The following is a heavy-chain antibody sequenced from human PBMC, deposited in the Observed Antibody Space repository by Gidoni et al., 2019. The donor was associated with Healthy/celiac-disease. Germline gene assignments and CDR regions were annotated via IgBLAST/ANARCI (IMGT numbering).Heavy chain of an antibody. D-gene: IGHD6-25*01. Sequence: EVQLVESGGGLVQPGGSLRLSCAASGFTFSSYEMNWVRQAPGKGLEWVSYISSSGSTIYYADSVKGRFTISRDNAKNSLYLQMNSLRAEDTAVYYCARDPYRLSGPDCFDYWGQGTLVTVSS. CDR3: ARDPYRLSGPDCFDY. V-gene: IGHV3-48*03. CDR1: GFTFSSYE. CDR2: ISSSGSTI. J-gene: IGHJ4*02.